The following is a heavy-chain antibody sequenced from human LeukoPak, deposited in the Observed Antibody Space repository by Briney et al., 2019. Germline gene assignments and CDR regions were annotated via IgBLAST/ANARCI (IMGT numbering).Heavy chain of an antibody. CDR1: GYTLTSYG. V-gene: IGHV1-18*01. D-gene: IGHD3-3*01. CDR2: ISAYNGNT. Sequence: ASVKVSCKASGYTLTSYGISWVRQAPGQGLEWMGRISAYNGNTNYAQKLQGRVTMTTDTSTSTAYMELRSLRSDDTAVYYCAREDYDFGFMDVWGKGTTVTVSS. J-gene: IGHJ6*03. CDR3: AREDYDFGFMDV.